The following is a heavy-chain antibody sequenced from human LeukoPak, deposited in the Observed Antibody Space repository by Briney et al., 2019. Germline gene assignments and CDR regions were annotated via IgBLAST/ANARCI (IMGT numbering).Heavy chain of an antibody. CDR1: VFTFSSYG. V-gene: IGHV3-30*02. D-gene: IGHD6-13*01. CDR2: IRYDGSNK. J-gene: IGHJ4*02. Sequence: GGSLRLSCAASVFTFSSYGMHWVRQAPGRGLEWVAFIRYDGSNKYYADSVKGRFTISRDNSKNTLYLQMNSLRAEDTAVYYCAKDSLALIAAAGIALDYWGQGTLVTVSS. CDR3: AKDSLALIAAAGIALDY.